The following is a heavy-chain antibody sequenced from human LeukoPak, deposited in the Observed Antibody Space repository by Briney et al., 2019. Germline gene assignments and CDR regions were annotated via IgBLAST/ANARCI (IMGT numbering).Heavy chain of an antibody. Sequence: PSETLSLTCAVYGGSFSGYYWSWIRQPPGKGLEWIGEINHSGSTNYNPSLKSRVTISVDTSKNQFSLKLSSVTAADTAVYYCARRRYYYDSSGYYYSRWDQGTLVTVSS. CDR2: INHSGST. V-gene: IGHV4-34*01. CDR1: GGSFSGYY. D-gene: IGHD3-22*01. CDR3: ARRRYYYDSSGYYYSR. J-gene: IGHJ4*02.